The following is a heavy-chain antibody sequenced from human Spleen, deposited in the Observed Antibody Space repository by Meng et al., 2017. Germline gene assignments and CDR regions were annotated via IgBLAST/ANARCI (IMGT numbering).Heavy chain of an antibody. V-gene: IGHV3-23*01. CDR3: ARVYGKQLLTALDP. CDR1: GFSFSSYA. Sequence: GESLKISCAASGFSFSSYAMSWVRHAPGKGLEWVSALSGGGFTTYYADSVKGRFTISRDNAKNSLYLQINSLRAEDTAVYYCARVYGKQLLTALDPWGQGTLVTVSS. J-gene: IGHJ5*02. CDR2: LSGGGFTT. D-gene: IGHD2-21*02.